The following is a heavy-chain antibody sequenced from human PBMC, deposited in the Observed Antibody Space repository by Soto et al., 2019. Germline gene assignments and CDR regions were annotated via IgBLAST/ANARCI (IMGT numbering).Heavy chain of an antibody. CDR3: ARVRGRLLRFDP. CDR2: IYYSGST. V-gene: IGHV4-30-4*01. Sequence: QMQLQESGPGLVKPSQTLSLTCTVSGGSISSGDYYWSWIRQPPGKGLEWIGYIYYSGSTNYNPSIKSRVTISVDTSKNQFSLKLSSVTAADTAVYYCARVRGRLLRFDPWGQGTLVTVSS. J-gene: IGHJ5*02. D-gene: IGHD2-15*01. CDR1: GGSISSGDYY.